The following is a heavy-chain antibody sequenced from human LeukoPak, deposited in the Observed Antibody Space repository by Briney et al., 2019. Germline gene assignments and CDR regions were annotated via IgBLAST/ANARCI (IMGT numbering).Heavy chain of an antibody. V-gene: IGHV4-31*03. CDR1: GGSISSGGYY. D-gene: IGHD6-13*01. CDR3: ARDSSSGYSSSWNYYYMDV. CDR2: IYYSGST. Sequence: PSETLSLTCTVSGGSISSGGYYWSWIRQHPGKGLEWIGYIYYSGSTYYNPSLKSRVTISVDTSKNQFSLKLSSVTAADTAVYYCARDSSSGYSSSWNYYYMDVWGKGTTVTVSS. J-gene: IGHJ6*03.